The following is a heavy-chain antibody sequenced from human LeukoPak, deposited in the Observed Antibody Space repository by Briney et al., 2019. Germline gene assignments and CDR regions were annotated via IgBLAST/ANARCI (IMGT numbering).Heavy chain of an antibody. J-gene: IGHJ4*02. CDR1: GGSISSYY. Sequence: KTPETLSLTCTVSGGSISSYYWSWIRQPPGKGLEWIGYIYYSASTNYNPSLKSRVTISVDTSKNQFSLKLSSVTAADTAVYYCARSRPYSSSWYFFDYWGQGTLVTVSS. D-gene: IGHD6-13*01. V-gene: IGHV4-59*08. CDR3: ARSRPYSSSWYFFDY. CDR2: IYYSAST.